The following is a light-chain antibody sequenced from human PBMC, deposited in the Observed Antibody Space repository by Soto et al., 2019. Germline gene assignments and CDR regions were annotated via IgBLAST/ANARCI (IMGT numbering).Light chain of an antibody. CDR3: QQYGSSGT. Sequence: EIVMTQSPATLSLSPGERATLSCRASQNIHTNLAWYQHKPGQAPRLLFYGASTRATGLPARFSGSGSGTEFTLAISRLEPEDFAVYYCQQYGSSGTFGQGTKV. V-gene: IGKV3-15*01. CDR2: GAS. J-gene: IGKJ1*01. CDR1: QNIHTN.